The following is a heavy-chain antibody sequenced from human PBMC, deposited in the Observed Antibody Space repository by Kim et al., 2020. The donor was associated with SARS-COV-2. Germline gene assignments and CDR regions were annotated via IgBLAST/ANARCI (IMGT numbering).Heavy chain of an antibody. Sequence: GGSLRLSCAASGFTVSSNYMSWVRQAPGKGLEWVSVIYSGGSTYYADSVKGRFTISRDNSKNTLYLQMNSLRAEDTAVYYCARSRYYGSGSYYHYYYYGMDVWGQGTTVTVSS. CDR1: GFTVSSNY. D-gene: IGHD3-10*01. J-gene: IGHJ6*02. V-gene: IGHV3-66*02. CDR3: ARSRYYGSGSYYHYYYYGMDV. CDR2: IYSGGST.